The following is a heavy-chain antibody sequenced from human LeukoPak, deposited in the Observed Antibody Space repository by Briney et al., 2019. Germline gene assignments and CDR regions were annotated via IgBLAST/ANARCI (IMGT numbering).Heavy chain of an antibody. V-gene: IGHV3-21*01. CDR2: LSGNSRYT. Sequence: PGGSLRLSCAASGFTFSSYNMNWVRQAPGKGLEWVSSLSGNSRYTYYADSVKGRFTISRDNAKDSLYLQMNSLRAEDTAVYYCARDRQSNYDTSGYYWGQGTLVTVSS. D-gene: IGHD3-22*01. CDR1: GFTFSSYN. J-gene: IGHJ4*02. CDR3: ARDRQSNYDTSGYY.